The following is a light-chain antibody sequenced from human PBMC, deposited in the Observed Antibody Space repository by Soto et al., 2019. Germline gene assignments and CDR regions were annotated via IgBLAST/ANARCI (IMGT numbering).Light chain of an antibody. CDR2: DNN. CDR3: GTWDSSLSAGV. CDR1: SSNIGNNY. Sequence: QSVLTQPPSVSAAPGQKVTISCSGSSSNIGNNYVSWYQQPPGTAPKLLIYDNNKRPSGIPDRFSGSKSGTSATLGITGLQTGDEADYYCGTWDSSLSAGVFGTGNKVTVL. J-gene: IGLJ1*01. V-gene: IGLV1-51*01.